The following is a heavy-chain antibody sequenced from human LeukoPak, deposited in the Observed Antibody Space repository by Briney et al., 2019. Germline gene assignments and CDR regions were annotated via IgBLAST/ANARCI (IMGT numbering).Heavy chain of an antibody. D-gene: IGHD1-7*01. J-gene: IGHJ4*02. Sequence: PGGSLRLSCAASGFTFSSYEMNWVRQAPGKGLEWVSYISSSASTIYYADSVKGRFAISRDNAKNSLYLQMNSLRAEDMAVYYCARDQTGTTGYFDCRGQGILVTVSS. CDR1: GFTFSSYE. CDR2: ISSSASTI. CDR3: ARDQTGTTGYFDC. V-gene: IGHV3-48*03.